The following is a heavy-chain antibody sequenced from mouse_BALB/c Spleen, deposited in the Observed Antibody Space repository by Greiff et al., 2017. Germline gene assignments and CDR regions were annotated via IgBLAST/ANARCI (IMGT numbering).Heavy chain of an antibody. CDR2: IRLKSNNYAT. Sequence: EVKVEESGGGLVQPGGSMKLSCVASGFTFSNYWMNWVRQSPEKGLEWVAEIRLKSNNYATHYAESVKGRFTISRDDSKSSVYLQMNNLRAEDTGIYYCTRGDKGYAMDYWGQGTSVTVSS. CDR3: TRGDKGYAMDY. D-gene: IGHD3-2*01. J-gene: IGHJ4*01. CDR1: GFTFSNYW. V-gene: IGHV6-6*02.